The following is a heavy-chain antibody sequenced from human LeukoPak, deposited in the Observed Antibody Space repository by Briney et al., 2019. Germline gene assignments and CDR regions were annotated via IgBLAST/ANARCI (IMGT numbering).Heavy chain of an antibody. J-gene: IGHJ4*02. V-gene: IGHV3-74*01. CDR1: GLTFSSHW. D-gene: IGHD3-22*01. CDR3: TTTMSSEPYY. CDR2: ISSDGSST. Sequence: GGSLKLSCAASGLTFSSHWMHWVRQVPGKGLVWVSRISSDGSSTSYADSVKGRFTISRDNAKNTLYLQMNSLRAEDTAVYYCTTTMSSEPYYWGQGTLVTVSS.